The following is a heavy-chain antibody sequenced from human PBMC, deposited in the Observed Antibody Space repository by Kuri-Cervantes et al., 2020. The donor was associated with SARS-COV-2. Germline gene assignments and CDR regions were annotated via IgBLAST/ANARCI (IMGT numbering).Heavy chain of an antibody. D-gene: IGHD6-13*01. CDR3: ARFGGSRRPRIAAAGIAWFDP. V-gene: IGHV4-39*01. CDR2: IYYSGST. J-gene: IGHJ5*02. Sequence: SETLSLTCTVSGGSISSSSYYWGWIRQPPGKGLGWIGSIYYSGSTYYNPSLKSRVTISVDTSKNQFSLKLSSVTAADTAVYYCARFGGSRRPRIAAAGIAWFDPWGQGTRVTVSS. CDR1: GGSISSSSYY.